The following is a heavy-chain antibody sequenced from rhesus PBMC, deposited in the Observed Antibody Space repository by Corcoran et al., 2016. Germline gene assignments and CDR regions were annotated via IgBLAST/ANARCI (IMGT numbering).Heavy chain of an antibody. Sequence: QVQLQESGPGLVTPSETLSLTSAATGGSISSGYYYWNWLRQPPGKGLEWIGYITYSGSTSYNPSLKSRVTISRDTSKNQFSLKLSSVTAADTAVYYCARGPGNIVTTWYFDYWGQGVLVTVSS. J-gene: IGHJ4*01. CDR2: ITYSGST. V-gene: IGHV4-122*02. D-gene: IGHD4-23*01. CDR1: GGSISSGYYY. CDR3: ARGPGNIVTTWYFDY.